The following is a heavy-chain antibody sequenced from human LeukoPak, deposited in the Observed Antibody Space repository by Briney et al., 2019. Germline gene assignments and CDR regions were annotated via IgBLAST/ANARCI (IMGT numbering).Heavy chain of an antibody. CDR1: GVSISSGDYY. J-gene: IGHJ4*02. CDR2: IYYSGST. CDR3: ARDVGSTSYGTGGFDY. D-gene: IGHD5-18*01. Sequence: SETLSLTCTVSGVSISSGDYYWSWIRQPPGKGLEWIGYIYYSGSTYYNPSLKSRVTISVDTSKNQFSLKLSSVTAADTAVYYCARDVGSTSYGTGGFDYWGQGTLVTVSS. V-gene: IGHV4-30-4*08.